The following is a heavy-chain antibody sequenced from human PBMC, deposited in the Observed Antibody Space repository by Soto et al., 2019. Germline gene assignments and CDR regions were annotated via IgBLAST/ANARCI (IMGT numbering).Heavy chain of an antibody. CDR1: GYSVSDYF. Sequence: QVQLVQSGAEVKKSGASVKVSCKASGYSVSDYFIQWVRQAPGQGLEWVAWINPKSAATNYAKKFQGRVSLTWDTSFSTAYMELTRVRTDDTAVDYCARIKWGLDYYNGKDVWGQGTTVIVSS. CDR3: ARIKWGLDYYNGKDV. CDR2: INPKSAAT. J-gene: IGHJ6*02. V-gene: IGHV1-2*02. D-gene: IGHD1-26*01.